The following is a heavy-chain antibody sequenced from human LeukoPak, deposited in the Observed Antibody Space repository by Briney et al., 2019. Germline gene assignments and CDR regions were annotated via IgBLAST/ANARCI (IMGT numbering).Heavy chain of an antibody. V-gene: IGHV4-34*01. CDR1: GGSFSGYY. Sequence: PSETLSLTCAVYGGSFSGYYWSWIRQPPGKGLEWIGEINHSGSTNYNPSLKSRVTISVDTSENQFSLKLSSVTAADTAVYYCARGQGYCSGGSCYLVYWGQGTLVTVSS. CDR3: ARGQGYCSGGSCYLVY. D-gene: IGHD2-15*01. CDR2: INHSGST. J-gene: IGHJ4*02.